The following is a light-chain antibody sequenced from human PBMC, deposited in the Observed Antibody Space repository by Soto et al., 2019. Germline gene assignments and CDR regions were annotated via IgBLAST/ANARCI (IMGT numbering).Light chain of an antibody. CDR3: QQYSTYTPRT. Sequence: DIQMTQSPSTLSASVGDRVTITCRASQSISIWLGWYQQKPGKAPKILIYKASSLESGVPSRFSGSGSGTEFTLTISSLQPDDFATYYCQQYSTYTPRTFGQGTKVEIK. J-gene: IGKJ1*01. V-gene: IGKV1-5*03. CDR1: QSISIW. CDR2: KAS.